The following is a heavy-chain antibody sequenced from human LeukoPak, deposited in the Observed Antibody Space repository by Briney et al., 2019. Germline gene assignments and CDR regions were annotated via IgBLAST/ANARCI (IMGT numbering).Heavy chain of an antibody. Sequence: SETLSLTCAVYGGSFSGYYWSWIRQPPGKGLEWIGEINHSGSTNYNPSLKSRVTISVDTSKNQFSLKLSSVTAADTAVYYCARQPIVVVPAARASQIDYWGQGTLVTVSS. CDR2: INHSGST. J-gene: IGHJ4*02. CDR3: ARQPIVVVPAARASQIDY. V-gene: IGHV4-34*01. D-gene: IGHD2-2*01. CDR1: GGSFSGYY.